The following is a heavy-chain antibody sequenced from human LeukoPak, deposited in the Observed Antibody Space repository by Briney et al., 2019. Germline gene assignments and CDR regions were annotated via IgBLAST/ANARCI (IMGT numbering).Heavy chain of an antibody. CDR1: GYTFTSYY. J-gene: IGHJ2*01. V-gene: IGHV1-18*04. D-gene: IGHD3-3*01. CDR2: ISAYNGNT. Sequence: GASVKVSCKASGYTFTSYYMHWVRQAPGQGLEWVGWISAYNGNTNYAQKLQGRVTMTTDTSTSTAYMELRSLRSDDTAVYYCATSPRHNYDFWSGWAGVWYFDLWGRGTLVTVSS. CDR3: ATSPRHNYDFWSGWAGVWYFDL.